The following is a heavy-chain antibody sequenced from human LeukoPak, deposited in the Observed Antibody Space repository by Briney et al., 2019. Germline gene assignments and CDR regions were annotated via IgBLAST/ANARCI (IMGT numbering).Heavy chain of an antibody. CDR3: EKGGEMANVY. D-gene: IGHD5-24*01. V-gene: IGHV1-46*01. CDR2: INPSDGSA. CDR1: VYTFTSHY. Sequence: ASVKVSFKASVYTFTSHYVHWVRQAPGQGLERMGTINPSDGSATYVHRFQGRVTMTSDTSTDTGYKELRSLRSEDTAVYYCEKGGEMANVYWGQGTLVTVSS. J-gene: IGHJ4*02.